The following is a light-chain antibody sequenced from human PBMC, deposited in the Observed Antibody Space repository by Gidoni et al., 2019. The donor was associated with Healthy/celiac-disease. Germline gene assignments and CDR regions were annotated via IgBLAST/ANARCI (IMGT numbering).Light chain of an antibody. J-gene: IGLJ2*01. CDR3: NSRDSSGNHLVV. V-gene: IGLV3-19*01. CDR2: GKN. CDR1: SLRSYH. Sequence: SSELTQDPAVSVALGQTVRITCQGDSLRSYHASWYQQKPGQAPVLVIYGKNNRPSGTPDRFSGSSSGNTASWTITGAQAEDEADYYCNSRDSSGNHLVVFGGGTKLTVL.